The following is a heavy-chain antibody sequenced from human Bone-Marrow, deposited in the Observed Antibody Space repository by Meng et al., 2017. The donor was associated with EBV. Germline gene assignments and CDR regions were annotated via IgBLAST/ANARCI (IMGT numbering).Heavy chain of an antibody. V-gene: IGHV1-3*01. Sequence: VLLGQSGAEVKKPGASVKVSCKASGYTFRSYAIHWVRQAPGQSLEWMGWIDVGNANTKYSQKFQDRVTITRETFASTVYMELSRLTSEDTAVYYCARRYYDVTGYYYFDFWGQGTLVTVSS. CDR2: IDVGNANT. CDR3: ARRYYDVTGYYYFDF. J-gene: IGHJ4*02. CDR1: GYTFRSYA. D-gene: IGHD3-22*01.